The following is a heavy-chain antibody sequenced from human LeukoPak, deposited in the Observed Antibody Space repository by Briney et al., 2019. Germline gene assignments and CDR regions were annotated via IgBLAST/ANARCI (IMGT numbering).Heavy chain of an antibody. D-gene: IGHD6-19*01. V-gene: IGHV4-61*01. CDR2: VDYTGSA. CDR1: GGSVSSSSYY. CDR3: ARVPVAKTFDY. Sequence: PSETLSLTCTVSGGSVSSSSYYWSWIRQPPGKELEWIGFVDYTGSANYNPSLKSRVTISVDTSKNQFSLRLSSVTAADTALYFCARVPVAKTFDYWGQGTLVTVSS. J-gene: IGHJ4*02.